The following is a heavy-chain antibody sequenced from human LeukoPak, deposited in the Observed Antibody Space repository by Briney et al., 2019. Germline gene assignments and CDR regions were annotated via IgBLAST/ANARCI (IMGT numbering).Heavy chain of an antibody. J-gene: IGHJ5*02. CDR3: ARDSTFSSWFPGATNPNWFDP. CDR2: ISAYNGNT. D-gene: IGHD6-13*01. Sequence: ASVKVSCKASGYTFTSYGISWVRQAPGQGLEWMGWISAYNGNTNYAQKLQGRVTMTTDTSTSTAYMELRSLRSDDTAVYYCARDSTFSSWFPGATNPNWFDPWGQGTLVTVSS. CDR1: GYTFTSYG. V-gene: IGHV1-18*01.